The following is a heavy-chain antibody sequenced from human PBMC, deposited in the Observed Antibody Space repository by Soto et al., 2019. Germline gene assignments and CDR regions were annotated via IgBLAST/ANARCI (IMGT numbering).Heavy chain of an antibody. Sequence: GGSLRLSCAASGFTFSSYAMHWVRQAPGKGLEWVAVISYDGSNKYYADSVKGRFTISRDNSKNTLYLQMNSLRAEDTAVYYCARDPSDYDFWSGGAPRWYGMDVWGQGTTVTVSS. CDR1: GFTFSSYA. V-gene: IGHV3-30-3*01. CDR3: ARDPSDYDFWSGGAPRWYGMDV. CDR2: ISYDGSNK. D-gene: IGHD3-3*01. J-gene: IGHJ6*02.